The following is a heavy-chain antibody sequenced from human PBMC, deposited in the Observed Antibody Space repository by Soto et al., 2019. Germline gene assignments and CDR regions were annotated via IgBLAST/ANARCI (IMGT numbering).Heavy chain of an antibody. D-gene: IGHD6-13*01. CDR3: ARDPSSWYEANGCFDY. CDR2: IWYDGGNK. V-gene: IGHV3-33*01. CDR1: GFTFSSYG. Sequence: GGSLRLSCAASGFTFSSYGMHWVRQAPGKGLEWVAVIWYDGGNKYYADSVKGRFTISRDNSKNTLYLQMNSLRAEDTAVYYCARDPSSWYEANGCFDYWGQGTLVTVSS. J-gene: IGHJ4*02.